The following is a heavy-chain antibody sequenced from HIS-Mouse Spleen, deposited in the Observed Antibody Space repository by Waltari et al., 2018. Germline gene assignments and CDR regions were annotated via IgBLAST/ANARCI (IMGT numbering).Heavy chain of an antibody. D-gene: IGHD1-1*01. CDR1: GFTFNSYW. CDR2: INSDGSGT. CDR3: ARDLELDAFDI. Sequence: EVQLVESGGGLVQPGGSLRLSCAASGFTFNSYWLHRVRQAPGKGLVLVAGINSDGSGTSYADSVEGGFTISRDNAKNTLYRQMNSLRAEDTAVYYCARDLELDAFDIWGQGTMVTVSS. J-gene: IGHJ3*02. V-gene: IGHV3-74*01.